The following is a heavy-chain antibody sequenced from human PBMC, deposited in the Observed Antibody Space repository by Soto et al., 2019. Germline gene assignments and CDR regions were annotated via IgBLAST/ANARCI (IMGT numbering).Heavy chain of an antibody. Sequence: GGSLRLSCAACGFTFDDYARQWVRQASGKGLEWVSGISWNSGSIGYADSVKCRFTISRDNAKNSLYLQMNSLRAEDTALYYCAKDMVWSGYYKRLNYYYGMDVWGQGTTVTVSS. CDR3: AKDMVWSGYYKRLNYYYGMDV. J-gene: IGHJ6*02. CDR2: ISWNSGSI. V-gene: IGHV3-9*01. CDR1: GFTFDDYA. D-gene: IGHD3-3*01.